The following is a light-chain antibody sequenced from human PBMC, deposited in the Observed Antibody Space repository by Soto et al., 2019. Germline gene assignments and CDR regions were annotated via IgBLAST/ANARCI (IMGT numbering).Light chain of an antibody. CDR1: QSISRY. Sequence: EIVLTQSPATLSLSPGESATLSCRASQSISRYLAWYQQKPGQAPRLLIYGASTRATGIPARFSGSGSGTEFTLTISSLQSEDFAVYYCQQYNNWPPWTFGQGTKVEIK. V-gene: IGKV3D-15*01. CDR2: GAS. J-gene: IGKJ1*01. CDR3: QQYNNWPPWT.